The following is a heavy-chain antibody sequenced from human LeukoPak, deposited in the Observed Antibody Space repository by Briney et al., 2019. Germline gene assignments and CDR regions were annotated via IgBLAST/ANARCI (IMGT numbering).Heavy chain of an antibody. CDR2: IYYSGIT. D-gene: IGHD5-24*01. CDR1: GGSISSSSYY. CDR3: ARPRRDGYNYSYFDY. V-gene: IGHV4-39*01. J-gene: IGHJ4*02. Sequence: SETLSLTCTVSGGSISSSSYYWGWIRQPPGKGLEWIGSIYYSGITYYNPSLKSRVTISVDTSKNQFSLKLSSVTAADTAVYYCARPRRDGYNYSYFDYWGQGTLVTVSS.